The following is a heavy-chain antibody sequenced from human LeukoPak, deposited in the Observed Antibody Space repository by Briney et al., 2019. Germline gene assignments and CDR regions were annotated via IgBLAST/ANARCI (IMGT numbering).Heavy chain of an antibody. D-gene: IGHD4-23*01. J-gene: IGHJ4*02. V-gene: IGHV3-66*01. CDR3: ARDSGTTVGYFDY. Sequence: GGSLRLSCAASGFTVSTNYMSWVPQAPGRGLEWVSVIYSGGNTYYADSVKGRFTISRDNSKNTLYLQKNSLRADDTAVYYCARDSGTTVGYFDYWGQGTLVTASS. CDR1: GFTVSTNY. CDR2: IYSGGNT.